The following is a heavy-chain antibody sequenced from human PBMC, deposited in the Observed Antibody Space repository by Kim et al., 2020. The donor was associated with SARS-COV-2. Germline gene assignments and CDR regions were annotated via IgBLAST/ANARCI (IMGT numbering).Heavy chain of an antibody. V-gene: IGHV1-58*01. CDR3: AASSSGSYQAFDI. Sequence: YAQKFQERVTITRDMSTSTAYMELSSLRSEDTAVYYCAASSSGSYQAFDIWGQGTMVTVSS. J-gene: IGHJ3*02. D-gene: IGHD1-26*01.